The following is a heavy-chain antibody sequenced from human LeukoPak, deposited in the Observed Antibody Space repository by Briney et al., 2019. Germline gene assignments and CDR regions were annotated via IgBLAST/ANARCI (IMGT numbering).Heavy chain of an antibody. CDR3: AREGGVGATGPYFDY. D-gene: IGHD1-26*01. V-gene: IGHV4-59*01. J-gene: IGHJ4*02. CDR1: GGSISSYY. Sequence: PSQTLSLTCTVSGGSISSYYWSWIRQPPGKGLEWIGYIYYSGSTNYNPSLKSRVTISVDTSKNQFSLKLSSMTAADTAVYYCAREGGVGATGPYFDYWGQGTLVTVSS. CDR2: IYYSGST.